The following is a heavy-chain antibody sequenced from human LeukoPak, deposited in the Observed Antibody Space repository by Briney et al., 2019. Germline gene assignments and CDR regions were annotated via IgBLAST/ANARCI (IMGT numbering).Heavy chain of an antibody. Sequence: GGSLRLSCAASGFTFSSYAMSWVRQAPGKGLEWVSAISGSESSTCYADSVRGRFTISRDNSQNALYLQMNSLRGEDTAVYYCAKGPWYGSASDEDHWGQGTLVTVSS. J-gene: IGHJ4*02. CDR3: AKGPWYGSASDEDH. CDR2: ISGSESST. V-gene: IGHV3-23*01. CDR1: GFTFSSYA. D-gene: IGHD6-6*01.